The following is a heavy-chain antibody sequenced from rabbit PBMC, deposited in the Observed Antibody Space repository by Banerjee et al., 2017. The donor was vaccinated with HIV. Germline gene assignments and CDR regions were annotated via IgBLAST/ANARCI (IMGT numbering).Heavy chain of an antibody. Sequence: QEQLVESGGDLVKPEGSLTLTCTASGFTLSSNYWIWWVRQAPGMGLEWIACIGPGSGGSTYYASWAKGRFTISKTSSTTVTLQMTSLTAADTATYFCARDGDDGGDRYFNSWGQGTLVTVS. CDR2: IGPGSGGST. V-gene: IGHV1S45*01. D-gene: IGHD2-1*01. J-gene: IGHJ4*01. CDR1: GFTLSSNYW. CDR3: ARDGDDGGDRYFNS.